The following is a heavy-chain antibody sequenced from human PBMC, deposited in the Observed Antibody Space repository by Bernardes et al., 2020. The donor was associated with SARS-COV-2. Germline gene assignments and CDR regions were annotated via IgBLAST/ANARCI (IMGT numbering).Heavy chain of an antibody. CDR1: RGSISGYY. J-gene: IGHJ4*02. D-gene: IGHD3-16*01. CDR2: IYSSGST. Sequence: SETLSLTCTVSRGSISGYYWSWIRQPPGKGLEWIGYIYSSGSTTYNPSLKSRVTMSVDTSKNEFSLQLNSVTAADTAVYYCARWGSDAGYFDYWGQGTRVTVSS. V-gene: IGHV4-59*01. CDR3: ARWGSDAGYFDY.